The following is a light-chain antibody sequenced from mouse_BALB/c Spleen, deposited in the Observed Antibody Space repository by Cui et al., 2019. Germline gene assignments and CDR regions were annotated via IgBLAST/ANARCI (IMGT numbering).Light chain of an antibody. CDR3: QKYYSWT. CDR2: WTS. V-gene: IGKV8-30*01. Sequence: DIVMSQSPSSLAVSAGEKVTMSCKSSQSLLYSSYQMNYLAWYQQKPGQSPKLLIYWTSSRESGIPDCFTGSGSGTDFTITIGSEKAKDLAVYYCQKYYSWTFGGGTKLEIK. J-gene: IGKJ1*01. CDR1: QSLLYSSYQMNY.